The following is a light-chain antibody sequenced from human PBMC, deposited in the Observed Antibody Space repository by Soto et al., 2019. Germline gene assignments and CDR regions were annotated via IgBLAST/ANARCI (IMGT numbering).Light chain of an antibody. J-gene: IGKJ1*01. V-gene: IGKV3-15*01. Sequence: EIVMTQSPAPLSVSPGERATLSCRASQNIRSNLAWYQQITGQAPRLLIHGASTRATGIPARFSGSGSGTEFTLTISGLQSEDYAIYYCQQYNNWPPWTFGQGTKVEI. CDR2: GAS. CDR1: QNIRSN. CDR3: QQYNNWPPWT.